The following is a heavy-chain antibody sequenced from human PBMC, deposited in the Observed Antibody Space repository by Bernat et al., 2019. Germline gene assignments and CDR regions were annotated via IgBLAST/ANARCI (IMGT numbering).Heavy chain of an antibody. CDR3: AGGWGYFV. CDR2: ISSSGII. J-gene: IGHJ6*02. D-gene: IGHD5-18*01. CDR1: GFTFSVYE. Sequence: EVQLVESGGGLVQPGGSLRLSCAASGFTFSVYEMDWVRQAPGKGLEWVSYISSSGIIGYADSVKGPFTISRDNAKNSLYLQMNSLRVEDTAVYYWAGGWGYFVWGQGTTVTVSS. V-gene: IGHV3-48*03.